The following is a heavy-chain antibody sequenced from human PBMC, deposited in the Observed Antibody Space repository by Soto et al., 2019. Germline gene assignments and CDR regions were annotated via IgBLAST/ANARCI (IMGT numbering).Heavy chain of an antibody. CDR1: GFTFNNYG. Sequence: AGGSLRLSCAASGFTFNNYGMSWVRQAPGKGLDWVASTSGSGENTFYADSVKGRFTISRDNSKNNLYLQMNSLSPEDTAVYYCAKDRSRYSSGWHNWFDPWGQGTLVTVSS. CDR3: AKDRSRYSSGWHNWFDP. CDR2: TSGSGENT. V-gene: IGHV3-23*01. J-gene: IGHJ5*02. D-gene: IGHD6-19*01.